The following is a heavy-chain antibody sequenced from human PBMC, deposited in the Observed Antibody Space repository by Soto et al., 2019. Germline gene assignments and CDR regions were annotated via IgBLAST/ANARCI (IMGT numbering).Heavy chain of an antibody. CDR3: ARDTVSGFVDY. Sequence: LSLTCTVSGGSISSGDYYWSWIRQPPGKGLEWIGYIYYSGSTYYNPSLKSRVTISVDTSKDQFSLKLSSVTAADTAVYYCARDTVSGFVDYWGQGTLVTVSS. J-gene: IGHJ4*02. D-gene: IGHD3-3*01. CDR1: GGSISSGDYY. CDR2: IYYSGST. V-gene: IGHV4-30-4*01.